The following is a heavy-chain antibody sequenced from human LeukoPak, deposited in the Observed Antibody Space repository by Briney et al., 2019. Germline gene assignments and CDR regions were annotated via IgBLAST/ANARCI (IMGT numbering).Heavy chain of an antibody. CDR1: GGSFSGYC. CDR2: IYSSGST. Sequence: SETLSLTCAVYGGSFSGYCWSWIRQPAGEGLEWIGRIYSSGSTNYNPSLKSRVTISVDTSKNQFSLKLSSVTAADTAVYYCARGNCSGGSCYQLRGPNWFDPWGQGPLVTVSS. V-gene: IGHV4-59*10. J-gene: IGHJ5*02. D-gene: IGHD2-15*01. CDR3: ARGNCSGGSCYQLRGPNWFDP.